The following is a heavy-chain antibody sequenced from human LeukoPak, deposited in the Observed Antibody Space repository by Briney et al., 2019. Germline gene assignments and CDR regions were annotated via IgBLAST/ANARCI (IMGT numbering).Heavy chain of an antibody. V-gene: IGHV4-59*01. CDR3: ARVRVLLYYYYMDV. J-gene: IGHJ6*03. CDR1: GGSFSGYY. D-gene: IGHD3-10*01. Sequence: SETLSLTCAVYGGSFSGYYWSWIRQPPGKGLEWIGYIYYSGSTNYNPSLKSRVTISVDTSKNQFSLKLSSVTAADTAVYYCARVRVLLYYYYMDVWGKGTTVTVSS. CDR2: IYYSGST.